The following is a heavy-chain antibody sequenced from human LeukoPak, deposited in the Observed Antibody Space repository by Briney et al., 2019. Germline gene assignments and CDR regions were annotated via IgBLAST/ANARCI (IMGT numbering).Heavy chain of an antibody. CDR2: IRYDGSNK. CDR3: ASLRVATADAFDI. J-gene: IGHJ3*02. D-gene: IGHD5-12*01. CDR1: EFTFSNYG. V-gene: IGHV3-30*02. Sequence: GESLRLSCAASEFTFSNYGMHWVRQAPGKGLEWVALIRYDGSNKFYADSVKGRFTISRDNSKNTLYLQLNSLRAEDTAVYYCASLRVATADAFDIWGQGTMVTVSS.